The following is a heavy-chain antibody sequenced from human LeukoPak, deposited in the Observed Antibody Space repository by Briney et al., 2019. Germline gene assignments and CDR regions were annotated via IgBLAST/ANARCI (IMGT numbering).Heavy chain of an antibody. Sequence: SETLSLTCAVYGGSFSGYYWSWIRQPPRKGLEWIGEINHSGSTNYNPSLKSRVTISVDTSKNQFSLKLSSVTAADTAVYYCARGRFLEWLLTGYNWFDPWGQGTLVTVSS. D-gene: IGHD3-3*01. J-gene: IGHJ5*02. CDR2: INHSGST. V-gene: IGHV4-34*01. CDR1: GGSFSGYY. CDR3: ARGRFLEWLLTGYNWFDP.